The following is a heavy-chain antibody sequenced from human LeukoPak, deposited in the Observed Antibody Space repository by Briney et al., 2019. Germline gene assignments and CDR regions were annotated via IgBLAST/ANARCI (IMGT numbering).Heavy chain of an antibody. V-gene: IGHV3-21*01. Sequence: GGSLRLSCAASGFTFSSYSMNWVRQAPGKGLEWVSSISSSSSYIYYADSVKGRFTISRDNAKNSLYLQMNSLRAEDTAVCYCARDRGGIVVVPAASDYWGQGTLVTVSS. CDR2: ISSSSSYI. CDR1: GFTFSSYS. CDR3: ARDRGGIVVVPAASDY. J-gene: IGHJ4*02. D-gene: IGHD2-2*01.